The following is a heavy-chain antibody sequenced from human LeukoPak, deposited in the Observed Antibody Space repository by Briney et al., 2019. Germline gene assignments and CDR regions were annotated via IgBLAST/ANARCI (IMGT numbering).Heavy chain of an antibody. CDR2: ISSSSSYI. Sequence: GGSLRLSCAASGFTFGSYSMNWVRQAPGKGLEWVSSISSSSSYIYYADSVKGRFTISRDNAKNSLYLQMNSLRAEDTAVYYCARGAKNRYGSGSYYDYWGQGTLVTVSS. V-gene: IGHV3-21*01. CDR3: ARGAKNRYGSGSYYDY. D-gene: IGHD3-10*01. CDR1: GFTFGSYS. J-gene: IGHJ4*02.